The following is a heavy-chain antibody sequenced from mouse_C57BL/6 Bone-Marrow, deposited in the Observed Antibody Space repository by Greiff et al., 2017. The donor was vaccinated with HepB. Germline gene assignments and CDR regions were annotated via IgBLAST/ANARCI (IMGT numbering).Heavy chain of an antibody. CDR1: GFTFSDYG. CDR2: ISSGSSTI. V-gene: IGHV5-17*01. Sequence: EVMLVESGGGLVKPGGSLKLSCAASGFTFSDYGMHWVRQAPEKGLEWVAYISSGSSTIYYADTVKGRFTISRDNAKNTLFLQMTSLRSEDTAMYYCARLSGYFGFAYWGQGTLVTVSA. D-gene: IGHD1-2*01. J-gene: IGHJ3*01. CDR3: ARLSGYFGFAY.